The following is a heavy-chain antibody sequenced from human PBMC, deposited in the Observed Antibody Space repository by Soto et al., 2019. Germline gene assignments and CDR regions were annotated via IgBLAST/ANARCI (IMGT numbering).Heavy chain of an antibody. V-gene: IGHV3-53*01. CDR1: GFTVSSNY. J-gene: IGHJ6*02. CDR3: ARGSPDYFDYYGMDV. Sequence: GGSLRLSCAASGFTVSSNYMSWVRQAPGKGLEWVSVIYSGGSTYYADSVKGRFTISRDNSKNTLYLQMNSLRAEDTAVYYCARGSPDYFDYYGMDVWGQGTTVTVSS. CDR2: IYSGGST.